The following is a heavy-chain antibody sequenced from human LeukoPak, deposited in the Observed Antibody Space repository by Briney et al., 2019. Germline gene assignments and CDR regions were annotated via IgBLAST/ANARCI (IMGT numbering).Heavy chain of an antibody. V-gene: IGHV1-24*01. CDR1: GYTLTELS. CDR3: ARVHNEGSHYVY. CDR2: FDPEDGET. D-gene: IGHD1-26*01. J-gene: IGHJ4*02. Sequence: ASVKVSCKVSGYTLTELSMHWVRQAPGKGLEWMGGFDPEDGETIYAQKFQGRVTMTEDTATDTAYMELRSLRSDDTAVYYCARVHNEGSHYVYWGQGTLVTVSS.